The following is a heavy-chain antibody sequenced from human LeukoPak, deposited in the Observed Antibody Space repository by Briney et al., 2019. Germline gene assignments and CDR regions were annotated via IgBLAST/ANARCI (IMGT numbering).Heavy chain of an antibody. D-gene: IGHD3-10*01. CDR3: ARGGGLRYGSGSSLFDP. CDR1: GFTFGTYG. J-gene: IGHJ5*02. V-gene: IGHV3-30*03. CDR2: ISHDGSNN. Sequence: GGSLRLSCAASGFTFGTYGMHWVRQAPGKGLEWVAVISHDGSNNYSANYVKGRFIISRDNSKNTLYLQMNSLRAEDTAVYYCARGGGLRYGSGSSLFDPWGQGTLATVSS.